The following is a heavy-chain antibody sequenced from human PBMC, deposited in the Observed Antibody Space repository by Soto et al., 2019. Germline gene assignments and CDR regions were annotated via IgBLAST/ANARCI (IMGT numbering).Heavy chain of an antibody. CDR3: ALCPSSNLGSDFDY. CDR1: GASINTGGYY. D-gene: IGHD4-4*01. CDR2: IYYSGFT. J-gene: IGHJ4*02. V-gene: IGHV4-31*03. Sequence: QVQLQESGPGLVKPSQTLSLTCTVSGASINTGGYYWSWIRQHPGKGLEWIGYIYYSGFTSYNPSLKSRVTMSIDTSKNQFSLTLSSVTAADTAVYYCALCPSSNLGSDFDYWGQGTLVTVSS.